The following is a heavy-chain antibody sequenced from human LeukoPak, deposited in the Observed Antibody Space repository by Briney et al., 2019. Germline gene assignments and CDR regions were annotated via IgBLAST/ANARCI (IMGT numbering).Heavy chain of an antibody. CDR2: IRSKANNYAT. D-gene: IGHD3-10*01. J-gene: IGHJ1*01. Sequence: SGGSLKLSCAASEFTFSGSAMHWVRQASGKGLEWVGRIRSKANNYATAYAASVTGRFTISRDDSKNTAYLQMNSLETEDTAVYYCTFGSGSSHWGQGTLVSVSS. CDR3: TFGSGSSH. CDR1: EFTFSGSA. V-gene: IGHV3-73*01.